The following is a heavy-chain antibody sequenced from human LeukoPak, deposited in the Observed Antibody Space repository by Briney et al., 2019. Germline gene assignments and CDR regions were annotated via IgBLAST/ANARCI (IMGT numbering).Heavy chain of an antibody. CDR3: ARGGSPPEALGDTFDV. CDR1: GFTLSSYD. Sequence: GGSLRLSCAASGFTLSSYDMHWVRQVTGKGLEWVSGIGLAGDTYYLGSVKGRFTISRENAKNSLYLQMDSLRAGDTAVYYCARGGSPPEALGDTFDVWGHGTLVTVSS. D-gene: IGHD1-26*01. V-gene: IGHV3-13*04. J-gene: IGHJ3*01. CDR2: IGLAGDT.